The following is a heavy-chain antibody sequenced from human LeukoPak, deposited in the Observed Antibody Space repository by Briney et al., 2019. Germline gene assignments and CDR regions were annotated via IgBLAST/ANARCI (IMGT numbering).Heavy chain of an antibody. Sequence: GGSLRLSCAASGFTFSSYAMHWVCQAPGKGLEWVAVISYDGSNKYYADSVKGRFTISRDNSKNTLYLQMNSLRAEDTAVYYCAREGGYDSSGYFDYWGQGTLVTVPS. CDR3: AREGGYDSSGYFDY. J-gene: IGHJ4*02. CDR1: GFTFSSYA. CDR2: ISYDGSNK. D-gene: IGHD5-12*01. V-gene: IGHV3-30-3*01.